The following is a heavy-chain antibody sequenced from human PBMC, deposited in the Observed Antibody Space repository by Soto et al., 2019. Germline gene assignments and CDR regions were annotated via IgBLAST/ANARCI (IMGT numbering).Heavy chain of an antibody. J-gene: IGHJ6*02. D-gene: IGHD3-10*01. CDR2: IWYDGSNK. CDR3: ARDIGGSGSYYYYGMDV. V-gene: IGHV3-33*01. CDR1: GFTFSSYG. Sequence: QVQLVESGGGVVQPGRSLRLSCAASGFTFSSYGMHWVRQAPGKGLEWVAVIWYDGSNKYYADSVKGRFTISRDNSKNXXYLRMNSLSAEDTAVYYCARDIGGSGSYYYYGMDVWGQGTTVTVSS.